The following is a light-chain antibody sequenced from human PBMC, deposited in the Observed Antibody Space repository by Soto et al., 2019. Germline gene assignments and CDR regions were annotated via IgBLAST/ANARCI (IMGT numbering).Light chain of an antibody. CDR2: TAS. V-gene: IGKV1-39*01. J-gene: IGKJ3*01. CDR1: QSISSY. Sequence: DIQMTQSPSSLSASVGDRVTITCRASQSISSYLNWYQQKPGKAPKLLIETASSLQSGCPSRFSCSGAGTDFTITISSLQPVDFATYYCQQCDSTPFTLGPGTKVDIK. CDR3: QQCDSTPFT.